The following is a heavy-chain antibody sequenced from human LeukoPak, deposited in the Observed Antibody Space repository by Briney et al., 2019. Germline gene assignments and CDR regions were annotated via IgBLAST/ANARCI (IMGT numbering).Heavy chain of an antibody. Sequence: ASVKVSCKASGYIFTGYYMHWVRQAPGQGLGWMGWINPNSGGTKYAQKFQGRVTMTRDTSISTAYMELSRLRSDDTAMYYCAFFEYSSSSSHYWGQGTLVTVSS. D-gene: IGHD6-6*01. J-gene: IGHJ4*02. CDR1: GYIFTGYY. V-gene: IGHV1-2*02. CDR3: AFFEYSSSSSHY. CDR2: INPNSGGT.